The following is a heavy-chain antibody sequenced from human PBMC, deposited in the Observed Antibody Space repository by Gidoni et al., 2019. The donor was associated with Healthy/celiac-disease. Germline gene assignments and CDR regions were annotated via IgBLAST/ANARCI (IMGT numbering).Heavy chain of an antibody. Sequence: QVQLVKYGAEVKKPGSAVKVSCKASGGTFSSYAISWVRQAPGQGLEWMGRLIPLLGLANYAQKFQGRVTITADKSTSTAYMELSSLRSEDTAVYYCARHRDIAAAGRGWGQGTLVTVSS. CDR2: LIPLLGLA. D-gene: IGHD6-13*01. V-gene: IGHV1-69*04. CDR3: ARHRDIAAAGRG. CDR1: GGTFSSYA. J-gene: IGHJ4*02.